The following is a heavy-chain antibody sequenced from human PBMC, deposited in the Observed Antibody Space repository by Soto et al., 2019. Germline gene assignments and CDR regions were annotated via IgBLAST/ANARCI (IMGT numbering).Heavy chain of an antibody. V-gene: IGHV3-33*01. Sequence: GGSLRLSCAASGFTFSTYGMHWVRQAPGKGLEWVAVIWYDESNKYYADSVKGRFTISRDNSKNTLYLQMNSLRAEDTAVYYCARDDIPGIAVAIYGMDLWGQGTTVTVSS. CDR2: IWYDESNK. CDR1: GFTFSTYG. D-gene: IGHD6-19*01. J-gene: IGHJ6*02. CDR3: ARDDIPGIAVAIYGMDL.